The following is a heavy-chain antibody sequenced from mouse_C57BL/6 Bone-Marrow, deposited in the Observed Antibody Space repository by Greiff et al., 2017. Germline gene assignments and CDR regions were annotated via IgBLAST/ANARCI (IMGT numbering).Heavy chain of an antibody. CDR1: GYTFTSYG. J-gene: IGHJ4*01. Sequence: QVQLKQSGAELARPGASVKLSCKASGYTFTSYGISWVKQRTGQGLEWIGEIYPSSGNTYYNEKFKGKATLTADKSSRTAYMELRSLTSEDSAVYYCARGGLKRAMDYWGQGTSVTVSS. D-gene: IGHD3-1*01. V-gene: IGHV1-81*01. CDR2: IYPSSGNT. CDR3: ARGGLKRAMDY.